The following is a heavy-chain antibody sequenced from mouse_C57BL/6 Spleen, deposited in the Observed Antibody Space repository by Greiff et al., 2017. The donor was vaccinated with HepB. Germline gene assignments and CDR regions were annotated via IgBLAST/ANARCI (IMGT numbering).Heavy chain of an antibody. CDR3: ARRDDYDEGAWFAY. D-gene: IGHD2-4*01. CDR1: GYTFTTYP. V-gene: IGHV1-47*01. CDR2: FHPYNDDT. J-gene: IGHJ3*01. Sequence: VQLVESGAELVKPGASVKMSCKASGYTFTTYPIEWMKQNHGKSLEWIGNFHPYNDDTKYNEKFKGKATLTVEKSSSTVYLELSRLTSDDSAVYYCARRDDYDEGAWFAYWGQGTLVTVSA.